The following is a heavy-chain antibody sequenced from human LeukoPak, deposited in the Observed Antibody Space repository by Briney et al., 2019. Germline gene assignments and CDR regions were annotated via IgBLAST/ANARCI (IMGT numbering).Heavy chain of an antibody. V-gene: IGHV3-21*05. Sequence: GGSLRLSCAASGFTFTSYTMNWVRQAPGKGLDWVSYISGGSGDIYYADSVKGRFTISRDNAKNSLYLQMNSLRAEDTAVYYCARDPRNDYWGQGTLVTVSS. CDR1: GFTFTSYT. D-gene: IGHD1-14*01. CDR3: ARDPRNDY. CDR2: ISGGSGDI. J-gene: IGHJ4*02.